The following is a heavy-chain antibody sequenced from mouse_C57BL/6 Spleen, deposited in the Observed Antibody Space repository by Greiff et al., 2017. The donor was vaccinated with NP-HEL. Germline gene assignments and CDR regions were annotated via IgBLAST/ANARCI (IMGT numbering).Heavy chain of an antibody. CDR2: ISDGGSYT. D-gene: IGHD1-1*01. CDR3: ARDPITTVVATDWYFDV. Sequence: EVNVVESGGGLVKPGGSLKLSCAASGFTFSSYAMSWVRQTPEKRLEWVATISDGGSYTYYPDNVKGRFTISRDNAKNNLYLQMSHLKSEDTAMYYCARDPITTVVATDWYFDVWGTGTTVTVSS. J-gene: IGHJ1*03. V-gene: IGHV5-4*01. CDR1: GFTFSSYA.